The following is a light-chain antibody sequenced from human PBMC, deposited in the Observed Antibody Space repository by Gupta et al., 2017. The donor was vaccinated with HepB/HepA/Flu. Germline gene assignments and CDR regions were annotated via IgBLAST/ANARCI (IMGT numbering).Light chain of an antibody. CDR3: QQSHSPPYT. Sequence: DFQMTQSPSSLSASVGDRITITCRASQSVGTFLNWYRQKPGNAPQLLIPFASTLESGVPSRFSGSGSGTHFTLTINSVQLDDFATYYCQQSHSPPYTFGRGTKVDIK. V-gene: IGKV1-39*01. CDR2: FAS. J-gene: IGKJ2*01. CDR1: QSVGTF.